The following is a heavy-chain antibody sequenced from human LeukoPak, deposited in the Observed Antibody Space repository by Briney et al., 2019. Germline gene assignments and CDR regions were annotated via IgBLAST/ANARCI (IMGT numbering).Heavy chain of an antibody. Sequence: GGSLRLSCTASGVMFSGYWMSWVRQAPGKGREGVANIKQHGTERYYVDSVKGRFTISRDDAKKSVYLQMNSLRAEDTAVYFCASDGGPFDHWGQGILVTVAS. D-gene: IGHD3-16*01. CDR3: ASDGGPFDH. CDR2: IKQHGTER. V-gene: IGHV3-7*01. CDR1: GVMFSGYW. J-gene: IGHJ4*02.